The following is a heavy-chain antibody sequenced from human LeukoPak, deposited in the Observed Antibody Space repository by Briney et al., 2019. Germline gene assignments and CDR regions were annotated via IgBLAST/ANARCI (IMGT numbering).Heavy chain of an antibody. CDR2: MTGSGNYI. V-gene: IGHV3-23*01. D-gene: IGHD2-15*01. Sequence: GGSLRLSCAASGFTFSTYVMSWVRQAPGKGLEWVSGMTGSGNYIFYADSVKGRFTISRDNSKNTLFLQMNNLRVEDTAVYYCARCRGHSCCFDNWGQGTQVTVSS. CDR3: ARCRGHSCCFDN. CDR1: GFTFSTYV. J-gene: IGHJ4*02.